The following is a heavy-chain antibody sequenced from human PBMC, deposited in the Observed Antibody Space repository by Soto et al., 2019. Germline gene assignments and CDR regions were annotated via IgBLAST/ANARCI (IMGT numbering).Heavy chain of an antibody. Sequence: GGSLRLSCAASGFTFSNYAMSWVRQAPGKGLEWVSGIGGSGSNTYYADSVKGRFTISRDNSKNTLFLQMNSLRAEDTAEYYCARVVRYFDTPYGMYFWGQGNTVTVSS. D-gene: IGHD3-9*01. V-gene: IGHV3-23*01. CDR1: GFTFSNYA. J-gene: IGHJ6*02. CDR3: ARVVRYFDTPYGMYF. CDR2: IGGSGSNT.